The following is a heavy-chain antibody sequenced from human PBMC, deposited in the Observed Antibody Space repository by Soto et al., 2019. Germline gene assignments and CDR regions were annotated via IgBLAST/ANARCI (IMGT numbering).Heavy chain of an antibody. CDR3: VRAGMTALVPRAFDV. CDR2: ISSSSGYI. Sequence: EVQLVESGGGLVKPGWSLRLSCAASGFTFTSYSMNWVRQAPGKGLEWVSSISSSSGYIYYADSVKGRFTISRDNAKNSLYLQMNSLRAEDTAVYYFVRAGMTALVPRAFDVWGQGTMVTV. J-gene: IGHJ3*01. CDR1: GFTFTSYS. V-gene: IGHV3-21*01. D-gene: IGHD1-1*01.